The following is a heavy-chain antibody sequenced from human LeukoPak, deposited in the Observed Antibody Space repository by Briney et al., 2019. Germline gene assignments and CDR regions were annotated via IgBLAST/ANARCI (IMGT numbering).Heavy chain of an antibody. Sequence: GASVKVSCKASGYTFTSYYMHWVRQAPGQGLEWMGIINPSGGSTSYAQKFQGRVTMTRDTSTSTVYMELSSLRSEDTAVYYCARAPMVRGVPDYYMDVWGKGTTVTVSS. J-gene: IGHJ6*03. V-gene: IGHV1-46*01. CDR2: INPSGGST. CDR3: ARAPMVRGVPDYYMDV. CDR1: GYTFTSYY. D-gene: IGHD3-10*01.